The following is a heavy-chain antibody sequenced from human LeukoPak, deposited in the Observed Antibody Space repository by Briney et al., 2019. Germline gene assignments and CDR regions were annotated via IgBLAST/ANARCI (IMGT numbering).Heavy chain of an antibody. CDR1: GYTFTSYD. CDR2: MNPNSGNT. D-gene: IGHD3-3*01. CDR3: ARGGGDYDFWSGYYYFDY. Sequence: EASVKVSCKASGYTFTSYDINWVRRATGQGLEWMGWMNPNSGNTGYAQKFQGRVTMTRNTSISTAYMELSSLRSEDTAVYYCARGGGDYDFWSGYYYFDYWGQGTLVTVSS. J-gene: IGHJ4*02. V-gene: IGHV1-8*01.